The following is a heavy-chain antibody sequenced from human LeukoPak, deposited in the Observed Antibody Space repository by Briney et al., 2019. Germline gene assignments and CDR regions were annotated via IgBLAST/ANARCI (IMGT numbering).Heavy chain of an antibody. Sequence: SETLSLTCNVSGGSISSYYWSWLRQPPGKGLEWIAYVYYTGSTYYNLSLKSRVTASLETSENQFSLKVNSVTAEDTAVYYCARVQYSYGSGYCFDYWGQGALVTVSS. V-gene: IGHV4-59*01. D-gene: IGHD5-18*01. J-gene: IGHJ4*02. CDR2: VYYTGST. CDR3: ARVQYSYGSGYCFDY. CDR1: GGSISSYY.